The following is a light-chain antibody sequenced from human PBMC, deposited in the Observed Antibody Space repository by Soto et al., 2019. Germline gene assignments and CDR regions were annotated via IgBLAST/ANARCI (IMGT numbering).Light chain of an antibody. V-gene: IGKV3-15*01. Sequence: EIAMTQSPATLSVSPGERATLSCRASQSVSGNLAWYQQKPGQAPRLLIYGASTRATGIPARFSGSRSGTEFTLTISSLQSEDFAVYYCQQYNNWPYTFGQGTKLEIK. CDR3: QQYNNWPYT. CDR1: QSVSGN. CDR2: GAS. J-gene: IGKJ2*01.